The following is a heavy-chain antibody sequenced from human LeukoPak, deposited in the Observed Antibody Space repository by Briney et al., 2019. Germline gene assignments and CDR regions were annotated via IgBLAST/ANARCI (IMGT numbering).Heavy chain of an antibody. V-gene: IGHV3-66*01. Sequence: GGSLRLSCAASGFTVSSNYMSWVRQAPGKGLEWVSVIYSGGSTYYADSVKGRFTISRDNSKNTLYLQMNSLRAEDTAVYYCARDLGNCGDSYYFDYWGQGTLVTVSS. D-gene: IGHD4-17*01. CDR2: IYSGGST. J-gene: IGHJ4*02. CDR1: GFTVSSNY. CDR3: ARDLGNCGDSYYFDY.